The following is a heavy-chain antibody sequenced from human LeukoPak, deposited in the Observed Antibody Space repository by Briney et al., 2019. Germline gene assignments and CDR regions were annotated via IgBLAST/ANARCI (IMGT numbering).Heavy chain of an antibody. D-gene: IGHD3-22*01. V-gene: IGHV3-7*01. CDR2: IKQDGSEK. J-gene: IGHJ4*02. Sequence: PGGSLRLSCVASGFTFSIYAMSWVRQAPGKGLEWVATIKQDGSEKYYVDSVKGRFTFSRDNAKNSLYLQMSSLRAEDTAVYYCANYDSRGLGLDYWGQGTLVTVSS. CDR1: GFTFSIYA. CDR3: ANYDSRGLGLDY.